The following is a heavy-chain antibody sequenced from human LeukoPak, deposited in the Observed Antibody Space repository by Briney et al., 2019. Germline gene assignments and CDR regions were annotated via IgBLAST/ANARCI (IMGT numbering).Heavy chain of an antibody. CDR2: IIPIFGTA. CDR3: ARQSYSSSPFDY. V-gene: IGHV1-69*01. Sequence: SVKVSCKASGGTFSSYAISWVRQAPGQGLEWMGGIIPIFGTADYAQKFQGRVTITADESTSTAYMELSSLRSEDTAVYYCARQSYSSSPFDYWGQGTLVTVSS. J-gene: IGHJ4*02. CDR1: GGTFSSYA. D-gene: IGHD6-13*01.